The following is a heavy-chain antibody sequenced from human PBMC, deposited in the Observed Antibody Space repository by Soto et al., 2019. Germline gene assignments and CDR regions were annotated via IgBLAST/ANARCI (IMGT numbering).Heavy chain of an antibody. CDR1: GFTFDDYG. V-gene: IGHV3-20*04. CDR2: INWNGRTR. CDR3: ARASPRARYCDWLIFPLGH. D-gene: IGHD3-9*01. J-gene: IGHJ4*02. Sequence: EVQLVESGGGVIRPGGSLRLSCAASGFTFDDYGMSWVRQVPGKGLEWVAGINWNGRTRNYADSVKGRFTISRDTAKKSLYQQIKSLRAEDTALCFCARASPRARYCDWLIFPLGHWGQGTLVTVSS.